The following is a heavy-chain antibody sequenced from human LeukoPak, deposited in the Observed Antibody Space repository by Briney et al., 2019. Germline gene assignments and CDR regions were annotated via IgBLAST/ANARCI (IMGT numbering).Heavy chain of an antibody. CDR3: ARDASTINFDY. D-gene: IGHD5-12*01. Sequence: ASVKVSCTTSGYTFTTHSINWLRQAPGQGLEWMGWINANTGNPTYAQGFTGRFVFSLDTSVSTAYLQISSLKADDTAVYYCARDASTINFDYWGQGTLVTVSS. CDR1: GYTFTTHS. J-gene: IGHJ4*02. CDR2: INANTGNP. V-gene: IGHV7-4-1*02.